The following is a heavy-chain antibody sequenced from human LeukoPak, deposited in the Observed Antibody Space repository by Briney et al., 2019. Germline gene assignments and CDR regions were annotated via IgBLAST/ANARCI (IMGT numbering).Heavy chain of an antibody. D-gene: IGHD6-19*01. V-gene: IGHV3-33*01. J-gene: IGHJ4*02. Sequence: GGSLRLSCAASGVTFRNYGFHWVRQAPGKGLEWVAVIWNDGNNKYYADSVRGRFTISRDNSRNTIYMEMNSLRADEDTAVYYCARISGTSGSGWYLDYWGQGTQVTVSS. CDR3: ARISGTSGSGWYLDY. CDR1: GVTFRNYG. CDR2: IWNDGNNK.